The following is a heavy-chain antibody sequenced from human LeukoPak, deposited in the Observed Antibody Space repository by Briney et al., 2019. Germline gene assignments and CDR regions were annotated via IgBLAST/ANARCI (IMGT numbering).Heavy chain of an antibody. CDR2: IIPIFGTA. CDR3: ARVTGNWNDADENWFDP. V-gene: IGHV1-69*13. CDR1: GGTFSSYA. D-gene: IGHD1-1*01. Sequence: SVKVSCKASGGTFSSYAISWVRQAPGQGLEWMGGIIPIFGTANYAQKFQGRVTITADESTSTAYMELSSLRSEDTAVYYCARVTGNWNDADENWFDPWGQGTLATVSS. J-gene: IGHJ5*02.